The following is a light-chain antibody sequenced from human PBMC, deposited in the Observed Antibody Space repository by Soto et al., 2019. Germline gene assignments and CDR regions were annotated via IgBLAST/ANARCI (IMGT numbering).Light chain of an antibody. J-gene: IGKJ1*01. V-gene: IGKV1-17*03. CDR1: QGITNN. CDR2: FAS. CDR3: LQVNSYPWT. Sequence: DIQMTQSPSAMSASVGDRVTITCRASQGITNNLAWFQQRPGKVPRRLIYFASTLQSGVPSRFSGSGSGTEFTLTISGLEPEDLAAYYCLQVNSYPWTFGQGTNVEIK.